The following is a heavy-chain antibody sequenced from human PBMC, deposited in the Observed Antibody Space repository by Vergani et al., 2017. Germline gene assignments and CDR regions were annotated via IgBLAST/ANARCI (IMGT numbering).Heavy chain of an antibody. CDR1: GFTFDDYA. V-gene: IGHV3-9*01. CDR2: ISWNSGST. J-gene: IGHJ4*02. CDR3: AKSYDSSGSTADFDY. Sequence: EVQLVESGGGLVQPGRSLRLSCAASGFTFDDYAMHWVRQAPGKGLEWVSGISWNSGSTGYADSVKGRFTISRDNAKKSLYLQMNSLRAEDTALYYCAKSYDSSGSTADFDYWGQGTLVTVSS. D-gene: IGHD3-22*01.